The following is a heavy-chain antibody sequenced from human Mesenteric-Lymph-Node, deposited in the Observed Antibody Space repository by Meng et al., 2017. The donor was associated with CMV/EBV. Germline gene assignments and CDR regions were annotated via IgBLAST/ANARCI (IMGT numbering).Heavy chain of an antibody. CDR1: GYTFSDYY. V-gene: IGHV1-2*02. Sequence: ASVKVSCKASGYTFSDYYLHWVRQAPGQGLEWLGWINPNDGGTNSAQKFQGRVTMTRDTSTSTVYVELSRLISDDTAVYYCARGRPKYYFYGMDVWGQGTTVTVSS. D-gene: IGHD2/OR15-2a*01. J-gene: IGHJ6*02. CDR2: INPNDGGT. CDR3: ARGRPKYYFYGMDV.